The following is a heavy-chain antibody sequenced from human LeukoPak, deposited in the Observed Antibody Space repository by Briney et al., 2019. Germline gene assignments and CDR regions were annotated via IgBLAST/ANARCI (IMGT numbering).Heavy chain of an antibody. V-gene: IGHV4-59*01. J-gene: IGHJ4*02. CDR3: ASGTYSSSWPHYFDY. CDR2: IYYSGST. D-gene: IGHD6-13*01. Sequence: SETLSLTCTVSGGSISSYCWSWIRQPPGKGLEWIGYIYYSGSTNYNPSLKSRVTISVDTSKNQFSLKLSSVTAADTAVYYCASGTYSSSWPHYFDYWGQGTLVTVSS. CDR1: GGSISSYC.